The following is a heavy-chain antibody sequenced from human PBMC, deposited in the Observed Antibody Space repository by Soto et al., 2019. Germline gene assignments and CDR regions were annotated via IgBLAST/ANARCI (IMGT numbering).Heavy chain of an antibody. CDR3: ASQRDGYNYAHYYYYGMDV. J-gene: IGHJ6*02. V-gene: IGHV4-59*01. CDR2: IYYSGST. D-gene: IGHD5-12*01. CDR1: GGSISSYY. Sequence: SETLSLTCTVSGGSISSYYWSWIRQPPGKGLEWIGYIYYSGSTNYNPSLKSRVTISVDTSKNQFSLKLSSVTAADTAVYYCASQRDGYNYAHYYYYGMDVWGQGTTVTVSS.